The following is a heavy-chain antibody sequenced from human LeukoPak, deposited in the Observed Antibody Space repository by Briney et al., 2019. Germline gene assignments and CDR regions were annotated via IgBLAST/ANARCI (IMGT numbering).Heavy chain of an antibody. CDR2: IHSSGST. V-gene: IGHV4-61*03. J-gene: IGHJ4*02. CDR3: ARSLPGAIGAADF. CDR1: GGSISSSSYY. Sequence: SETLSLTCTVSGGSISSSSYYWSWIRQPPGKGLEWIAFIHSSGSTGYNPSLKSRFTISVDTSKNHFSLKVTSMSAADTGVYYCARSLPGAIGAADFWGQGTLVTVSS. D-gene: IGHD6-13*01.